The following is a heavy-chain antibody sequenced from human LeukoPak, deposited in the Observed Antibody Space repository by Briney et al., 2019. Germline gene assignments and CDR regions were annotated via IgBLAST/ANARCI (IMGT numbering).Heavy chain of an antibody. Sequence: SETLSLTCTVSGGSISSYYWSWIRQPPGKGLEWIGYIYYSGCTNYDPSLKSRVTISVDTSKNQFSLKLSSVTAADTAVYYCARGGRYYDSSGYYYGGFDPWGQGTLVTVSS. CDR3: ARGGRYYDSSGYYYGGFDP. V-gene: IGHV4-59*01. D-gene: IGHD3-22*01. CDR1: GGSISSYY. CDR2: IYYSGCT. J-gene: IGHJ5*02.